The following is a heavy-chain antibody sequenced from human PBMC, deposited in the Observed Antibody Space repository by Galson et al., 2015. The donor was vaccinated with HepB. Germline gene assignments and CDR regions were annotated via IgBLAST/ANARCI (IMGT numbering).Heavy chain of an antibody. CDR2: ISSSGSTI. CDR1: GFTFSDYY. Sequence: SLRLSCEASGFTFSDYYMSWIRQAPGKGLEWVSYISSSGSTIYYADSVKGRFTISRDNAKNSLYLQMNSLRAEDTAVYYCAILGVPWSGYYPFYMDVWGKGTTVTVSS. J-gene: IGHJ6*03. CDR3: AILGVPWSGYYPFYMDV. V-gene: IGHV3-11*01. D-gene: IGHD3-3*01.